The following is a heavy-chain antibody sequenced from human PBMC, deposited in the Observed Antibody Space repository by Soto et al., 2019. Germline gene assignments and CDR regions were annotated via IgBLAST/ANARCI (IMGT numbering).Heavy chain of an antibody. CDR3: AKNLADGVLYFYGMNV. V-gene: IGHV3-23*01. CDR1: GFTFTNYA. D-gene: IGHD3-16*01. Sequence: EVQLLESGGGLVQPGGSLRLSCAASGFTFTNYAMSWVRQAPGKGLEWVSAISGSGGTTYYADSVKGRFTFSRDNSKNTLYLQMNSLRAEDTAVYYCAKNLADGVLYFYGMNVWGQGTTVTVSS. J-gene: IGHJ6*02. CDR2: ISGSGGTT.